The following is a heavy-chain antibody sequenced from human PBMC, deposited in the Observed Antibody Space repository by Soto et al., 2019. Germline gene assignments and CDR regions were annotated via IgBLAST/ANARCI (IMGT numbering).Heavy chain of an antibody. D-gene: IGHD5-12*01. CDR2: ISYDGSNK. J-gene: IGHJ6*02. CDR1: GFTFSSYA. V-gene: IGHV3-30-3*01. Sequence: GGSLRLSCAASGFTFSSYAMHWVRQAPGKWLEWVAVISYDGSNKYYADSVKGRFTISRGNSKNTLYLQMNSLRAEDTAVYYCARDYYRFNSGYGFSMDVWGQGTTVTVSS. CDR3: ARDYYRFNSGYGFSMDV.